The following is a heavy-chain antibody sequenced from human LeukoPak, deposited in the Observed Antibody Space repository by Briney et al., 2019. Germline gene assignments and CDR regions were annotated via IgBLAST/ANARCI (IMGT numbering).Heavy chain of an antibody. CDR1: GFTFSSYS. Sequence: PGGSLRLSCAASGFTFSSYSMNWVRQAPGKGLEWVSYISSSSSTIYHADSVKGRFTISRDNAKNSLYLQMNSLRAEDTAVYYCARDPPLGYCSGGSCGGYYGMDVWGQGTTVTVSS. D-gene: IGHD2-15*01. CDR3: ARDPPLGYCSGGSCGGYYGMDV. V-gene: IGHV3-48*01. J-gene: IGHJ6*02. CDR2: ISSSSSTI.